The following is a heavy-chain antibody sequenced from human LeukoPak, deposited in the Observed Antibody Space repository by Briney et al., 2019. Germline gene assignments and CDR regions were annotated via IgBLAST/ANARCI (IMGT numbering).Heavy chain of an antibody. V-gene: IGHV3-9*01. D-gene: IGHD2-8*01. CDR2: ISWNSGSI. CDR3: AKDLSGSHDGVFDY. Sequence: GGSLRLSCAASGFTFDDYAMHWVRQAPGKGLEWVSGISWNSGSIGYADSVKGRFTISRDNAKNSLYLQMNSLRAEDTASYYCAKDLSGSHDGVFDYWGQGTLVTVSS. CDR1: GFTFDDYA. J-gene: IGHJ4*02.